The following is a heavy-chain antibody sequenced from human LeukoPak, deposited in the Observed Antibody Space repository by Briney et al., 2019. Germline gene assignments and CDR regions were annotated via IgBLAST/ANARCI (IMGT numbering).Heavy chain of an antibody. CDR2: ISYDGSNK. V-gene: IGHV3-30-3*01. D-gene: IGHD2-15*01. CDR3: ARDGGYCSGGSCYWLYFDY. J-gene: IGHJ4*02. Sequence: PGRSLRLSCAASGFTFSSDAMLWVRQAPGKGLEWVAVISYDGSNKYYADSVKGRFTISRDNSKNTLYLQMNSLRAEDTAVYYCARDGGYCSGGSCYWLYFDYWGQGTLVTVSS. CDR1: GFTFSSDA.